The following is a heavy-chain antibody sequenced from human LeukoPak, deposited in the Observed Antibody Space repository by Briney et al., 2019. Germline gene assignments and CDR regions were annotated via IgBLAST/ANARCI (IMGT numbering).Heavy chain of an antibody. J-gene: IGHJ4*02. CDR1: GYNFRTYF. D-gene: IGHD4-11*01. CDR3: VRSGLQNRTDSFDY. V-gene: IGHV5-51*01. Sequence: GESLKISCKGSGYNFRTYFIGWVRQMAVEDLEWMGSIYPGDSENRYSPSFEGQVTISADESISNDYLQLSSLKASDTAMYYCVRSGLQNRTDSFDYWGQGSLVTVSS. CDR2: IYPGDSEN.